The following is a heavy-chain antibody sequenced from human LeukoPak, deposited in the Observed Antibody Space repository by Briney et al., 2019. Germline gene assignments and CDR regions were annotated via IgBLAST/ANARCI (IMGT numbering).Heavy chain of an antibody. J-gene: IGHJ4*02. CDR2: VHLSGAS. V-gene: IGHV4-4*02. Sequence: SETLTLTCAVSGGSILTTNWWSWVRQTPGKGLEWIGEVHLSGASNYNPSLKSRVSMSIGKSKNQLSLKLTSVTAADTAMYYCARESGAFSPFGFWGQGTLVTVSS. CDR1: GGSILTTNW. D-gene: IGHD1-26*01. CDR3: ARESGAFSPFGF.